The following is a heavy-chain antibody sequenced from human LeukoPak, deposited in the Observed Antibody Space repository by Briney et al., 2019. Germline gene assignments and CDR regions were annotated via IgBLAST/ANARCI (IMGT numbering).Heavy chain of an antibody. V-gene: IGHV4-34*01. CDR3: ARGRGSSPFYYYYYYMDV. J-gene: IGHJ6*03. CDR2: INHSGST. CDR1: GGSFSGYY. Sequence: PSETLSLTCAVYGGSFSGYYWSWIRQPPGKGLEWIGEINHSGSTNYNPSLKSRVTISVDTSKNQFSLKLSSVTAADTAVHYCARGRGSSPFYYYYYYMDVWGKGTTVTVSS. D-gene: IGHD6-6*01.